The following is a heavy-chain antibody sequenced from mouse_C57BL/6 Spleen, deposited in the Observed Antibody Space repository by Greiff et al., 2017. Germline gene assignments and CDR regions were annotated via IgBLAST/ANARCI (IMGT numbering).Heavy chain of an antibody. V-gene: IGHV1-81*01. CDR1: GYTFTSYG. Sequence: QVQLQQPGAELARPGASVKLSCKASGYTFTSYGISWVKQRTGQGLEWIGEIYPRSGNTYYNEKFKGKATLTADKSSSTAYMELRSLTSEDSAVYFCGLNYYDYDGGNYWGQGTTLTVSS. D-gene: IGHD2-4*01. J-gene: IGHJ2*01. CDR3: GLNYYDYDGGNY. CDR2: IYPRSGNT.